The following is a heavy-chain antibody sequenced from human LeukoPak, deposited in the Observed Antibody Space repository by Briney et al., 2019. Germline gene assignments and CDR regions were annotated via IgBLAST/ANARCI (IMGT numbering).Heavy chain of an antibody. V-gene: IGHV4-4*02. Sequence: PSGTLSLTCAVSGGSISSSNWWSWVRQPPGKGLEWIGEIYHSGSTNYNPSLKSRVTISVDKSKNQFSLKLSSVTAADTAVYYCARVGAAAGTTGSHTYFDYWGQGTLVTVSS. CDR1: GGSISSSNW. CDR2: IYHSGST. CDR3: ARVGAAAGTTGSHTYFDY. J-gene: IGHJ4*02. D-gene: IGHD6-13*01.